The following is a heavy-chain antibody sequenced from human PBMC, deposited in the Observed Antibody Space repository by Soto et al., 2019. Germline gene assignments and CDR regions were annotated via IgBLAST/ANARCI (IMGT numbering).Heavy chain of an antibody. CDR2: IYYSGST. D-gene: IGHD2-2*01. Sequence: QLQLQESGPGLVKPSETLSLTCTVSGGSISSSSYYWGWIRQPPGKGLEWIGSIYYSGSTYYNPSLKSRVTISVDTSKNQFSLKLSSVTAADTAVYYCARRGEVVPAAVDYWGQGTLVTVSS. V-gene: IGHV4-39*01. CDR3: ARRGEVVPAAVDY. CDR1: GGSISSSSYY. J-gene: IGHJ4*02.